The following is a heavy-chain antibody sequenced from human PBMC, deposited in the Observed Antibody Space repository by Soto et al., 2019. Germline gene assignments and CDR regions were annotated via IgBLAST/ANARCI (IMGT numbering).Heavy chain of an antibody. V-gene: IGHV4-59*01. CDR2: IYYSGST. D-gene: IGHD6-13*01. CDR1: GDSITSYY. J-gene: IGHJ4*02. CDR3: ARDLGGYGSN. Sequence: SETLSLTCTVCGDSITSYYYSWIRQPPGKGLEWIGFIYYSGSTNYNPSLKSRVIISVDTSKNQFSLNLRSVTAADTAVYYCARDLGGYGSNWGQGTLVTVSS.